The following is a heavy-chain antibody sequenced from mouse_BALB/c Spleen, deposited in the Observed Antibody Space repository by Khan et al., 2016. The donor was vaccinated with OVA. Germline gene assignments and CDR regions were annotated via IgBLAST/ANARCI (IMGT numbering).Heavy chain of an antibody. CDR1: GFTFSTYG. CDR3: ASRLTGSFAY. Sequence: EVHLVESGGDLVKPGGSLRLSCAASGFTFSTYGMSWVRQFPDKRLEWVATINSDGYYTYYPDTLKGRFTISRNIAENTRYLLMGNLKSEDTAIYYWASRLTGSFAYWGHGTLVTVSA. V-gene: IGHV5-6*01. CDR2: INSDGYYT. J-gene: IGHJ3*01. D-gene: IGHD4-1*01.